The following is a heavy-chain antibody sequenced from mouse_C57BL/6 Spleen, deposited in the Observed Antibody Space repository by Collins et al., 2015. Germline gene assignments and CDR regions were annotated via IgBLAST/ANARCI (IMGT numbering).Heavy chain of an antibody. Sequence: DVQLQESGPGLVKPSQSLSLTCSVTGYSITSGYYWNWIRQFPGNKLEWMGYISYDGSNNYNPSLKNRISITRDTSKNQFFLKLNSVTSEDTATYYCASPSYYGISNWYFDVWGTGTTVTASS. CDR2: ISYDGSN. D-gene: IGHD1-1*01. J-gene: IGHJ1*03. V-gene: IGHV3-6*01. CDR3: ASPSYYGISNWYFDV. CDR1: GYSITSGYY.